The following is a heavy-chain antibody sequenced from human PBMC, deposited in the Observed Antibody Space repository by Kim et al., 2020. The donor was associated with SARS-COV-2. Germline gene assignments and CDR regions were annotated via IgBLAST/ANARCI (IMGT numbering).Heavy chain of an antibody. CDR3: ARHTSPYDILAWFDP. D-gene: IGHD3-9*01. Sequence: PSLKSRVTISVDTSKNQFSLKLSSVTAADTAVYYCARHTSPYDILAWFDPWGQGTLVTVSS. V-gene: IGHV4-39*01. J-gene: IGHJ5*02.